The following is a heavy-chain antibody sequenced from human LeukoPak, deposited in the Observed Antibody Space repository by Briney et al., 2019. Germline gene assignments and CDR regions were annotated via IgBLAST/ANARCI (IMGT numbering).Heavy chain of an antibody. CDR3: AKDVNVGGDYFDY. CDR2: IRYDGSIK. Sequence: PGGSLRLSCAASGFTFRNYGMHWARLAPGKGLEWVAFIRYDGSIKYYVDSVKGRFTVSRDNSKNTLYLQMNSLRAEDTAVYYCAKDVNVGGDYFDYWGQGTLATVSS. CDR1: GFTFRNYG. J-gene: IGHJ4*02. D-gene: IGHD3-10*01. V-gene: IGHV3-30*02.